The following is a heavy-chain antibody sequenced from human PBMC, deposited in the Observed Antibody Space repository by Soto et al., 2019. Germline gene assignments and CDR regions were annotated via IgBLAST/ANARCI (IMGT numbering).Heavy chain of an antibody. Sequence: PVGSLRLSCAASGFTFSSYSMNWVRQAPGKGLEWVSSISSSSSYIYYADSVKGRFTISRDNAKNSLYLQMNSLRAEDTAVYYCARELASGYSSGWYPRGGCDYWGQGTLVTVSS. CDR2: ISSSSSYI. D-gene: IGHD6-19*01. CDR3: ARELASGYSSGWYPRGGCDY. V-gene: IGHV3-21*01. J-gene: IGHJ4*02. CDR1: GFTFSSYS.